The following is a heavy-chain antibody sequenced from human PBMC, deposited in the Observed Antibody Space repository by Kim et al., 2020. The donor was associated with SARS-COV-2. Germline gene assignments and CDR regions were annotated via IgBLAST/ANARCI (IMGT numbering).Heavy chain of an antibody. Sequence: GGSLRLSCAASGFTFSSYGMHWVRQAPGKGLEWVAVISYDGSNKYYADSVKGRFTISRDNSKNTLYLQMNSLRAEDTAVYYCAKDLGVFVDTAISSPDYWGQGTLVTVSS. D-gene: IGHD5-18*01. V-gene: IGHV3-30*18. CDR3: AKDLGVFVDTAISSPDY. CDR2: ISYDGSNK. J-gene: IGHJ4*02. CDR1: GFTFSSYG.